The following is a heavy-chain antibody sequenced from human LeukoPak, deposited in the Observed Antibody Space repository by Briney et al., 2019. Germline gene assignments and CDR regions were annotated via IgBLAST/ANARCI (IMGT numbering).Heavy chain of an antibody. CDR2: IRSKDSGGTT. CDR3: TTEGWLHTGLEY. Sequence: GGSLRLSCTASGFTFGDYAMSWVRQAPGKGLEWVGFIRSKDSGGTTEYAASVKGRFIISRDDSKSIAYLQMNSLKTEDTAVYYCTTEGWLHTGLEYWGQGTLVTVSS. J-gene: IGHJ4*02. V-gene: IGHV3-49*04. CDR1: GFTFGDYA. D-gene: IGHD3-3*01.